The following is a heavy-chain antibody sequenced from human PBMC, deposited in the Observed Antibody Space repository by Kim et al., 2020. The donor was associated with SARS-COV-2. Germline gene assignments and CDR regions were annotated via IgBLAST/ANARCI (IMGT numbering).Heavy chain of an antibody. CDR3: TTPYYYDSSGYYGDMADY. V-gene: IGHV3-15*01. Sequence: GGSLRLSCAASGFTFSNAWMSWVRQAPGKGLEWVGRIKSKTDGGTTDYAAPVKGRFTISRDDSKNTLYLQMNSLKTEDTAVYYCTTPYYYDSSGYYGDMADYWGQGTLVTVSS. CDR1: GFTFSNAW. D-gene: IGHD3-22*01. CDR2: IKSKTDGGTT. J-gene: IGHJ4*02.